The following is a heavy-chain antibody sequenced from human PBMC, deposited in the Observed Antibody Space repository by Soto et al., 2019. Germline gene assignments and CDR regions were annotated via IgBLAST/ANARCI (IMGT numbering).Heavy chain of an antibody. D-gene: IGHD6-13*01. Sequence: ASVKVSCKASGYTFTSYGIHWVRQAPGQRLEWMGWINAANGDTKYSPRFQGRVTITRDTSASTAYMELSSLRSEDTAVYYCVRRHVSATGIDWFDPWGKGTLVTVSS. CDR3: VRRHVSATGIDWFDP. CDR2: INAANGDT. V-gene: IGHV1-3*01. J-gene: IGHJ5*02. CDR1: GYTFTSYG.